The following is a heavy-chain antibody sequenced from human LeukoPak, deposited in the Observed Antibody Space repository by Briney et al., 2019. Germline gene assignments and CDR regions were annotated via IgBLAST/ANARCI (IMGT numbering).Heavy chain of an antibody. CDR3: AKARYFDWLLFLDY. V-gene: IGHV3-23*01. J-gene: IGHJ4*02. Sequence: PGGSLRLSCAASGFTFSSYAMSWVRQAPGTGLEWVSAISGSGGSTYYADSVKGRFTISRDNSKNTLYLQMNSLRAEDTAVYYCAKARYFDWLLFLDYWGQGTLVTVSS. CDR1: GFTFSSYA. CDR2: ISGSGGST. D-gene: IGHD3-9*01.